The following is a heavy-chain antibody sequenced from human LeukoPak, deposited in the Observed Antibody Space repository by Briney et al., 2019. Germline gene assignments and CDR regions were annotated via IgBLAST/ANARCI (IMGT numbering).Heavy chain of an antibody. CDR1: GFTFRNHG. V-gene: IGHV3-33*01. Sequence: QPGGSLRLSCAAPGFTFRNHGMHWVRQAPGKGLEWVAVIWYDGSNRCYTDSVKGRFTISRDNSKNTLDLQMNSLRAEDTAVYYCARDIGSTRLDYWGQGTLVTVSS. J-gene: IGHJ4*02. D-gene: IGHD1-26*01. CDR2: IWYDGSNR. CDR3: ARDIGSTRLDY.